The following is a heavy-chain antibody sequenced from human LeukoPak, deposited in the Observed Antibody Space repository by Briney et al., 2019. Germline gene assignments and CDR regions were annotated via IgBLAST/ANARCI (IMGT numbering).Heavy chain of an antibody. CDR2: ISSSGTTT. CDR3: ARVRGYSSSGFDY. D-gene: IGHD6-13*01. J-gene: IGHJ4*02. CDR1: GFSFSVYE. Sequence: GGSLRLSCAASGFSFSVYEMHWVRQAPGKGLEWISDISSSGTTTYYADSVKGRFTISRDNAKNSLYLQMNSLRAEDTAVYYCARVRGYSSSGFDYWGQGTLVTVSS. V-gene: IGHV3-48*03.